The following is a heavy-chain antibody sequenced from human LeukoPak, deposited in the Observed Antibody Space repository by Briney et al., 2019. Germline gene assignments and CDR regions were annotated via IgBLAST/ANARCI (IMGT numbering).Heavy chain of an antibody. J-gene: IGHJ6*02. CDR1: SGSISSYY. V-gene: IGHV4-4*07. D-gene: IGHD3-3*01. CDR3: ARVGNDFWSGTREGYYYGMDV. Sequence: SETLSLTCTVSSGSISSYYWSWIRQPAGKGLEWIGRIYTSGSTNYNPSLKSRVTMSVDTSKNQFSLKLSSVTAADTAVYYCARVGNDFWSGTREGYYYGMDVWGQGTTVTVSS. CDR2: IYTSGST.